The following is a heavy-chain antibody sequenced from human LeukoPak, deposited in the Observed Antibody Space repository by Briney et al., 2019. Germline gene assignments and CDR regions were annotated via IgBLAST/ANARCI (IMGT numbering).Heavy chain of an antibody. J-gene: IGHJ4*02. CDR3: AKAKDIVVVPAATLDY. V-gene: IGHV3-23*01. D-gene: IGHD2-2*01. CDR1: GFTFSSYA. Sequence: RGSLSLSCAASGFTFSSYAMSWVCQAPGKGLEWVSGISGSGGRTYYADSVKGRFTISRDNSKNTLYLQMNSLRAEDTAVYYCAKAKDIVVVPAATLDYWGQGTLFTVSS. CDR2: ISGSGGRT.